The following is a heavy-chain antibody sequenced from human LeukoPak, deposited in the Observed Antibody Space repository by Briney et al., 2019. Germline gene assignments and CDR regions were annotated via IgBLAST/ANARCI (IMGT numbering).Heavy chain of an antibody. Sequence: PSETLSLTCSVSGGSISSYYWSWIRQPPGKGLEWIGNIFYTGSTKYNPSLKSRVTISVDTSKNQISLKLSSVTAADTAMYYCARSAHYYYGSASHGVAFDVWGQGTMVTVSS. V-gene: IGHV4-59*01. J-gene: IGHJ3*01. CDR1: GGSISSYY. D-gene: IGHD3-22*01. CDR2: IFYTGST. CDR3: ARSAHYYYGSASHGVAFDV.